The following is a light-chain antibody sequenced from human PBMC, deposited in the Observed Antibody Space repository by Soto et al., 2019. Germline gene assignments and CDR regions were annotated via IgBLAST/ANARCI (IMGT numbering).Light chain of an antibody. V-gene: IGLV2-23*02. CDR2: EVS. CDR1: SSDVGSYNL. J-gene: IGLJ1*01. Sequence: QSVLAQPASVSGSPGQSITISCTGTSSDVGSYNLVSWYQQHPGKAPKLMIYEVSKRPSGVSNSSTGSKSGNTASMTISGLQAEDEADYYCCSYAGSSTFYVFGTGTKVTVL. CDR3: CSYAGSSTFYV.